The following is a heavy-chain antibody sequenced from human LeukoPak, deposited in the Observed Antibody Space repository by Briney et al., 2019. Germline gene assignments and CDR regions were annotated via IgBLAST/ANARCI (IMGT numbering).Heavy chain of an antibody. V-gene: IGHV3-23*01. CDR3: ARDTRTMRGAFDI. D-gene: IGHD2-2*01. Sequence: PGGSLRLSCAASGFTLSSYAMSWVRQGPGKGLEWVSAISVSGNTYHADSVKGRFTISRDNSKNTLYLQMNSLRAEDTAVYYCARDTRTMRGAFDIWGQGTMVTVSS. CDR1: GFTLSSYA. J-gene: IGHJ3*02. CDR2: ISVSGNT.